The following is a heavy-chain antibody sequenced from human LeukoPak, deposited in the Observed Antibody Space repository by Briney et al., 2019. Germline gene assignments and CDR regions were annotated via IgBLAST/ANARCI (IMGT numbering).Heavy chain of an antibody. J-gene: IGHJ6*04. CDR1: GFTVSSNY. CDR3: ARAPYGSGSYYGMDV. Sequence: PGGSLRLSCAASGFTVSSNYMSWVRQAPGKGLEWVSVIYSGGSTYYADSVKGRFTISRDNSKNTLYLQMNSLRAEDTAVYYCARAPYGSGSYYGMDVWGKGTTVTVSS. V-gene: IGHV3-53*01. D-gene: IGHD3-10*01. CDR2: IYSGGST.